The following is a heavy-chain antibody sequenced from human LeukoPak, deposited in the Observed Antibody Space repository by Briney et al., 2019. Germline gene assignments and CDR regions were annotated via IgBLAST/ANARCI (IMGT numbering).Heavy chain of an antibody. CDR2: ISSNGGST. V-gene: IGHV3-64D*09. D-gene: IGHD6-6*01. Sequence: GGSLRLSCSASGFTFRSYAMHWVRQAPGKGLEYVSAISSNGGSTYYADSVRGRFTISRDNSKNTLYLQMSSLRAEDTAVYYCVITSATGPLDYWGQGTLVTVPS. J-gene: IGHJ4*02. CDR3: VITSATGPLDY. CDR1: GFTFRSYA.